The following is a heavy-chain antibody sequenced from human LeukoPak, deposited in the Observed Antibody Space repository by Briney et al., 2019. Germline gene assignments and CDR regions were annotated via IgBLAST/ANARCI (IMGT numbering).Heavy chain of an antibody. V-gene: IGHV3-49*03. D-gene: IGHD3-10*01. Sequence: GGSLRLSCTASGFTFGDYAMSWFRQAPGKGLEWVGFIRSKAYGGTTEYAASVKGRFTISRDDSKSIAYLQMNSLKTEDTAVYYCTRDNRLLWFGELWGFDYWGQGTLVTVSS. J-gene: IGHJ4*02. CDR1: GFTFGDYA. CDR2: IRSKAYGGTT. CDR3: TRDNRLLWFGELWGFDY.